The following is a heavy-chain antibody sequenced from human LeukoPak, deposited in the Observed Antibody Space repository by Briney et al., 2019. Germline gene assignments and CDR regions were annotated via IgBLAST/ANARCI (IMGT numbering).Heavy chain of an antibody. CDR2: INPNSGGT. J-gene: IGHJ4*02. CDR1: GYTFTGYY. V-gene: IGHV1-2*02. Sequence: ASVKVSCKASGYTFTGYYMHWVRQAPGQGLEWMGWINPNSGGTNYAQKFQGRVTMTRDTSISTAYMELSRLRSDDTAVYYCARDPDYRGSQPHGYFDYWGQGTLVTVSS. CDR3: ARDPDYRGSQPHGYFDY. D-gene: IGHD3-16*01.